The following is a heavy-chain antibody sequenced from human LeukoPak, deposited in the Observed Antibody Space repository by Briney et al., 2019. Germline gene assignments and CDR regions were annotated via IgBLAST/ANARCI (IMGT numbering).Heavy chain of an antibody. CDR2: ISGSGGST. J-gene: IGHJ4*02. CDR3: ARSSSYGGLFDY. D-gene: IGHD5-18*01. CDR1: GYSFSSYA. Sequence: GESLKISCKGSGYSFSSYAMSWVRQAPGKGLEWVSAISGSGGSTYCADSVKGRFTISRDNAKNTLYLQMNSLRAEDTAVYYCARSSSYGGLFDYWGQGTLVTVSS. V-gene: IGHV3-23*01.